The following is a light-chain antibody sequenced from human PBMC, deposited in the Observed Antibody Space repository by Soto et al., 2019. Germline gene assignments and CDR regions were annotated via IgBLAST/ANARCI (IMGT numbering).Light chain of an antibody. CDR1: SSDVGGYNY. Sequence: QSSLTQPASVSESPGQSITISCTGTSSDVGGYNYVSWYQQHPCKAPKLMIYEVSNRPSGVSNRFSGSKSGNTASLTISGLQAEDEADYYCSSYTSSSTLYVFGTGTKVTVL. J-gene: IGLJ1*01. CDR2: EVS. V-gene: IGLV2-14*01. CDR3: SSYTSSSTLYV.